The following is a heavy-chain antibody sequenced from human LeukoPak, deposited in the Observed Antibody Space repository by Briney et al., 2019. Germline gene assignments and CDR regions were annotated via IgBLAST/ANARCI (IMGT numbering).Heavy chain of an antibody. V-gene: IGHV4-59*01. CDR1: GGSISSYY. J-gene: IGHJ4*02. CDR2: IYYSENT. D-gene: IGHD5-18*01. Sequence: SETLSLTCTVSGGSISSYYWSWIRQPPGKGLEWIGYIYYSENTNYNPSPKSRVTISVDTSKNQFSLKLSSVTAADTAVYYCARSHKAMAGEGLFDYWGQGTLVTVSS. CDR3: ARSHKAMAGEGLFDY.